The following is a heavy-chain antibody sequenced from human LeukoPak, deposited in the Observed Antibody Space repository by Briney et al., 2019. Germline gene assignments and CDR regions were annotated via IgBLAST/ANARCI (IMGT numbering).Heavy chain of an antibody. J-gene: IGHJ6*02. CDR3: ARDTPGFIYGMDV. Sequence: PGGSLSLSCAASGFTFSSYGMHWVRQPPGKGLEWVAVIRYDGSNKYYAAPVKGRFPISRDNSKNTLYLQMNGLRAEDTAVYYCARDTPGFIYGMDVWGQGTTVTVS. CDR2: IRYDGSNK. CDR1: GFTFSSYG. V-gene: IGHV3-33*01.